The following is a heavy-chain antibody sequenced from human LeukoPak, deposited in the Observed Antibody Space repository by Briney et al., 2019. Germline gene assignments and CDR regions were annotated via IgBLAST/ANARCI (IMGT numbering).Heavy chain of an antibody. V-gene: IGHV1-18*01. J-gene: IGHJ4*02. CDR3: ARGARGKAGSYLDY. D-gene: IGHD3-10*01. CDR2: ISAYNGNT. Sequence: ASVKVSCKASGYTFTSYGISWERQAPGQGLEWMGWISAYNGNTNYAQKLQGRVTMTTDTSTSTAYMELRSLRSDDTAVYYRARGARGKAGSYLDYWGQGTLVTVSS. CDR1: GYTFTSYG.